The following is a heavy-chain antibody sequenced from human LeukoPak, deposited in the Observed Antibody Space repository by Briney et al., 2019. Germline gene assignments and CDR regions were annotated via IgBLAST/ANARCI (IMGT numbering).Heavy chain of an antibody. CDR1: GFTFSSYG. CDR3: AGGRDYFDY. Sequence: GRSLRLSCAASGFTFSSYGMHWVRQAPGKGLEWVAVISYDGSNKYYADSVKGRFTISRDNSKNTLYLQMNSLRAEDTAVYYCAGGRDYFDYWGQGTLVTVSS. V-gene: IGHV3-30*03. CDR2: ISYDGSNK. J-gene: IGHJ4*02. D-gene: IGHD2-15*01.